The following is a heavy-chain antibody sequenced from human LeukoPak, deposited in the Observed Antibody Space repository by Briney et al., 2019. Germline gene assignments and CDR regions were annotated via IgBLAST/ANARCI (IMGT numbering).Heavy chain of an antibody. V-gene: IGHV3-73*01. CDR3: SGLYDYVWGNFRYDDY. J-gene: IGHJ4*02. CDR2: IRSKANSYAT. D-gene: IGHD3-16*02. Sequence: GGSLRLSCAASGFTFSGSAIHWVRQASGKGLEWLGRIRSKANSYATAYAASVKLRFTISGDDSKNTAYLQMNSLKTDDTAVYYCSGLYDYVWGNFRYDDYWGQGTLVTVSS. CDR1: GFTFSGSA.